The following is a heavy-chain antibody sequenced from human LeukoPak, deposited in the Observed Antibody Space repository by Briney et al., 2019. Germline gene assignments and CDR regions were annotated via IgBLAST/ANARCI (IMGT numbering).Heavy chain of an antibody. CDR3: ASSSTDAAIPTDY. J-gene: IGHJ4*02. D-gene: IGHD2-2*01. V-gene: IGHV4-34*01. Sequence: PSEILSLTCAVYGGSFSGYYWSWIRQPPGKGLEWIGEINHSGSTNYNPSLKSRVTISVDTSKNQFSLKLSSVTAADTAVYYCASSSTDAAIPTDYWGQGTLVTVSS. CDR2: INHSGST. CDR1: GGSFSGYY.